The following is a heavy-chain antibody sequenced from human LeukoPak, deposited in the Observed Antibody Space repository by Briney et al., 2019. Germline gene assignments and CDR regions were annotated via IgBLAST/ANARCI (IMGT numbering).Heavy chain of an antibody. CDR3: ARDSVTIFAFDP. V-gene: IGHV4-34*01. CDR1: GGSFSHSY. Sequence: PSETLSLTCAVYGGSFSHSYWNWVRQPPGKGLEWIGEINHSGISSYKPSLSSRVTMSQDTSKNHFSLKLASVTAADTAVYYCARDSVTIFAFDPWGQGTLVTVSS. J-gene: IGHJ5*02. D-gene: IGHD3-3*01. CDR2: INHSGIS.